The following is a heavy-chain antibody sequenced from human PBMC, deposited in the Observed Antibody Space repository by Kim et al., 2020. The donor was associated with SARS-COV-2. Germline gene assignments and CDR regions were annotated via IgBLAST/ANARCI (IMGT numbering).Heavy chain of an antibody. CDR2: IYTSGST. J-gene: IGHJ4*02. D-gene: IGHD4-17*01. V-gene: IGHV4-4*07. Sequence: SENRSLTGTGSGGSISSYYWNWIRQPAGKGLEWIGRIYTSGSTNYNPSLKSRVTMSVDTSKNQFSLNLSSVTAADTAVYYCSRVAYGDYYFDYWGQGTLVTVSS. CDR3: SRVAYGDYYFDY. CDR1: GGSISSYY.